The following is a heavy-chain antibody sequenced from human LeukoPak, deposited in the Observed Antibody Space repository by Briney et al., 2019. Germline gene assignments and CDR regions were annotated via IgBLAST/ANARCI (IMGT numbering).Heavy chain of an antibody. D-gene: IGHD4-17*01. CDR1: GYSFTSYC. V-gene: IGHV1-2*02. Sequence: ASVKVSCRASGYSFTSYCLHWLRQAPGQGLEWMGGITPARGDTRISQKFQGRVTLTRDPSINTVYMELTGLTSDDTATYYCARGGIVVSATLVYGDRSSNDHWGRGTLVIVSS. J-gene: IGHJ4*02. CDR3: ARGGIVVSATLVYGDRSSNDH. CDR2: ITPARGDT.